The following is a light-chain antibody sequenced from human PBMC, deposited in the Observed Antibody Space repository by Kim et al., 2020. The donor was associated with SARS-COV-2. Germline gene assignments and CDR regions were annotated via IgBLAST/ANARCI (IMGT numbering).Light chain of an antibody. J-gene: IGLJ7*01. V-gene: IGLV1-51*01. Sequence: QKVTISCSGRRSKSGNNYVSWYQQHPGAAPNLLIFDNNQRPSGIPDRFSGSKSGTSATLGITGLQTGDEADYYCGTWDSSLSAAVFGGGTQLTVL. CDR1: RSKSGNNY. CDR2: DNN. CDR3: GTWDSSLSAAV.